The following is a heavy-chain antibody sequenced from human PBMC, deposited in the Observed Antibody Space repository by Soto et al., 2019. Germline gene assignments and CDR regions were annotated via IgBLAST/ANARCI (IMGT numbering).Heavy chain of an antibody. J-gene: IGHJ4*02. CDR3: ARDSYSGYDSHDY. V-gene: IGHV3-21*01. Sequence: GGSLRLSCAASGFTFSSYSMDWVRQAPGKGLEWVSSISSSSSYIYYADSVEGRFTISRDNAKNSLYLQMNSLRAEDTAVYYCARDSYSGYDSHDYWGQGTLVTVSS. D-gene: IGHD5-12*01. CDR2: ISSSSSYI. CDR1: GFTFSSYS.